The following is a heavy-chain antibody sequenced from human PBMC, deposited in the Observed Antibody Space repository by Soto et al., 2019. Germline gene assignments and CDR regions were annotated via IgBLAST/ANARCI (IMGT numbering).Heavy chain of an antibody. V-gene: IGHV1-69*12. CDR1: GGTFSSYA. Sequence: QVQLVQSGAEVKKPGSSVKVSCKASGGTFSSYAISWVRQAPGQGLEWMGGIIPIFGTANYAQKFQGRVTITADESTRTAYMELSSLRSEDTAVYYCARSPKENYYDSSGYYQPADYWGQGTLVTVSS. J-gene: IGHJ4*02. D-gene: IGHD3-22*01. CDR3: ARSPKENYYDSSGYYQPADY. CDR2: IIPIFGTA.